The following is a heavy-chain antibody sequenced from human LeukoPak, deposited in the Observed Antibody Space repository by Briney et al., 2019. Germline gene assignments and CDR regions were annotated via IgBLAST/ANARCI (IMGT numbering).Heavy chain of an antibody. Sequence: GGSLRLSCAASGFTYSSYGMHWVRQAPGKGLEWVAVIWYDGSNKYYADSVRGRFTISRDNSKNTLYAQMNILRAEDTAVYYCAAWYSGTFRVDYWGQGTLVTVSS. CDR1: GFTYSSYG. CDR2: IWYDGSNK. V-gene: IGHV3-33*01. J-gene: IGHJ4*02. D-gene: IGHD1-26*01. CDR3: AAWYSGTFRVDY.